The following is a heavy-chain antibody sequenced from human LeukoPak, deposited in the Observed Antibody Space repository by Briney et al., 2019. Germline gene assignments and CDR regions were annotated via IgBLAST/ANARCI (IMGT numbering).Heavy chain of an antibody. D-gene: IGHD2-2*01. V-gene: IGHV1-18*01. J-gene: IGHJ4*02. CDR2: ISGKNDTP. Sequence: ASVKVSCKTSGYTFSNFGISWVRQAPGQGLEWMGWISGKNDTPNYGQKFQGRFTVTTDSSTSTAYMELRYLRSDDTAVYYCTRDGTSTDDYWGQGTLVTVSS. CDR3: TRDGTSTDDY. CDR1: GYTFSNFG.